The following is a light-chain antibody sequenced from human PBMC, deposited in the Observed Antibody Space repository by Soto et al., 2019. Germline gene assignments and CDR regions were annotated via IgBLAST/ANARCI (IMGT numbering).Light chain of an antibody. Sequence: EIVLTQSPGTLSLSPGERATLSCRASQYVSTTFFAWYQQKPGQAPRLLIYGTSNRATGIPDRFSGSGSVTDFTLTISRPEPEDFAVYYCQQYGSSPLTFGGGTRMEIK. CDR2: GTS. CDR1: QYVSTTF. CDR3: QQYGSSPLT. V-gene: IGKV3-20*01. J-gene: IGKJ4*01.